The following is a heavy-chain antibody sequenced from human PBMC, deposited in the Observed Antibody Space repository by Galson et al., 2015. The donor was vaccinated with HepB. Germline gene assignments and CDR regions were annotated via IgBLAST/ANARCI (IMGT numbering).Heavy chain of an antibody. V-gene: IGHV3-15*01. CDR2: IKSKTHGGTT. CDR1: GFPFSNAW. CDR3: TTDCGDDSSPFPSSDAFDI. D-gene: IGHD3-22*01. J-gene: IGHJ3*02. Sequence: SLRLSCAASGFPFSNAWMSWVRQAPGKGLEWIGRIKSKTHGGTTDYAAPVKGRFTISRDDSKNTLYLQMNSLKTEDSAVYYCTTDCGDDSSPFPSSDAFDIWGQGTVVTVSS.